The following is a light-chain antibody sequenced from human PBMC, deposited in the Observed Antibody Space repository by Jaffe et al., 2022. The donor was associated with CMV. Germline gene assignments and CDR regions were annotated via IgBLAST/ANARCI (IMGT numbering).Light chain of an antibody. CDR2: GAS. CDR3: QQRGNWPPYT. CDR1: QSISSY. Sequence: EIVLTQSPATLSLSPGERATLSCRASQSISSYLVWYQQKPGQAPRLLIYGASNRATGIPARFSGSGSGTDFTLTISSLEPEDFAVYYCQQRGNWPPYTFGQGTKLEIK. V-gene: IGKV3-11*01. J-gene: IGKJ2*01.